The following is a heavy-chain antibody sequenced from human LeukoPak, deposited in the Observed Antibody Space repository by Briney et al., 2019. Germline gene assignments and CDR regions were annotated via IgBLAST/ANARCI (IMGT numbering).Heavy chain of an antibody. CDR3: ARSNWAYYFDY. V-gene: IGHV4-38-2*01. D-gene: IGHD7-27*01. CDR2: IYHSGST. CDR1: GYSISSGYY. Sequence: PSETLSLTCAVSGYSISSGYYWGWIRQPPGKGLEWIGSIYHSGSTYYNPSLKSRVTISVDTSKNQFSLKLSSVTAADTAVYYCARSNWAYYFDYWGREPWSPSPQ. J-gene: IGHJ4*02.